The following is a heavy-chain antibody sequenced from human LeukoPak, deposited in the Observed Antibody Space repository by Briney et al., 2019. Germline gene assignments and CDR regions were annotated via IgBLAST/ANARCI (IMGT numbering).Heavy chain of an antibody. V-gene: IGHV1-69*05. D-gene: IGHD6-19*01. Sequence: SVKVSCKASGGTFSSYAISWVRQAPGQGLEWMGRIIPIFGTANYAQKFQGRVTITTDESTSTAYMELSSLRSEDTAVYYCATGKGLQNWGVAGLFDFWGQGTLVTVSS. CDR1: GGTFSSYA. CDR3: ATGKGLQNWGVAGLFDF. CDR2: IIPIFGTA. J-gene: IGHJ4*02.